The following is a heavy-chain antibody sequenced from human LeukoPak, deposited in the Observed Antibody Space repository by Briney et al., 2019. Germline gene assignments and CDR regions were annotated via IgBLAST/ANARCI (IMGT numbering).Heavy chain of an antibody. D-gene: IGHD2-15*01. J-gene: IGHJ5*02. CDR2: MSSGSRYI. V-gene: IGHV3-21*04. CDR1: GFTFSNYA. Sequence: KPGGSLRLSCTASGFTFSNYAMTWVRQAPGKGLEWISSMSSGSRYIYYADSVRGRFTISRDSSKNTVSLQMNSLRAEDTAIYYCAKDICERGYCSENKWFDPWGQGTLVTVSS. CDR3: AKDICERGYCSENKWFDP.